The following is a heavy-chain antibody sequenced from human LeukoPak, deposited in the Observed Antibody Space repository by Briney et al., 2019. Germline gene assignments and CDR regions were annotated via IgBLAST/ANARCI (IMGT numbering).Heavy chain of an antibody. Sequence: SETLSLTCTVSGGSISSSSYYWGWIRQPPGKGLEWIGSIYYSGSTYYNPSLKSRVTISVDTSKNQFSLKLSSVTAADTAVYYCARLYPRGSVNPPLVWGQETLVTVSS. D-gene: IGHD1-26*01. J-gene: IGHJ4*02. V-gene: IGHV4-39*01. CDR3: ARLYPRGSVNPPLV. CDR1: GGSISSSSYY. CDR2: IYYSGST.